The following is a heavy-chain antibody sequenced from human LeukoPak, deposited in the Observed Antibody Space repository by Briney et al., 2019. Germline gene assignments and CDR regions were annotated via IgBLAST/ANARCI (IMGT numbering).Heavy chain of an antibody. CDR2: MSANNGNT. CDR1: GYTFISYG. CDR3: ARVRYGDYTPELGAFDI. D-gene: IGHD4-17*01. Sequence: GASVKVSCKASGYTFISYGISWVRQAPGQALEWMGWMSANNGNTNYAQKFQGRVTMTRDTSISTAYMELSRLRSDDTAVYYCARVRYGDYTPELGAFDIWGQGTMVTVSS. V-gene: IGHV1-18*01. J-gene: IGHJ3*02.